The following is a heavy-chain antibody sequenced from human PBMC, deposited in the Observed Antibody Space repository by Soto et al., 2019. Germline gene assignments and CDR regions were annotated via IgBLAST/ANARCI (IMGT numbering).Heavy chain of an antibody. D-gene: IGHD6-6*01. CDR1: GYTFTSYD. V-gene: IGHV1-8*01. J-gene: IGHJ6*03. CDR2: MNPNSGNT. Sequence: QVQLVQSGAEVKKPGASVKVSCKASGYTFTSYDINWVRQATGQGLEWMGWMNPNSGNTGYAQKFQGRVTMTRNTSISTAYMELSSLRSEDTAGYYCARGRGSSSYYYYYYMDVWGKGTTVTVSS. CDR3: ARGRGSSSYYYYYYMDV.